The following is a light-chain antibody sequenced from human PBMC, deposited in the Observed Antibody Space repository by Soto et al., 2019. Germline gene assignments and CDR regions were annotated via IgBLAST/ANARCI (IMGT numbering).Light chain of an antibody. Sequence: DIQMTQSPSIIAASVGDSVTITCRASHNIDRWLAWYQQKPGKAPKLLIYDASRLESGVPSRFGGSGSGTEFTLTISSLQPDDFATYYCQQSNSFPLTFGGGTKVDIK. J-gene: IGKJ4*01. CDR2: DAS. CDR1: HNIDRW. V-gene: IGKV1-5*01. CDR3: QQSNSFPLT.